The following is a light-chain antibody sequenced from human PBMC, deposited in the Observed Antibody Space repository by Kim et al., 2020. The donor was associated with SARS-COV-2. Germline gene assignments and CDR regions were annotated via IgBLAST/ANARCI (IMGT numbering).Light chain of an antibody. CDR2: LRSDGSH. V-gene: IGLV4-69*01. CDR3: QTWATGIEV. Sequence: ASVKLTCTLSSGHSTYAVAWHQQQPEKGPRFLMKLRSDGSHTKGDGIPDRFSGSSSGAERYLTISSLQSEDEADYYCQTWATGIEVFGGGTQLTV. CDR1: SGHSTYA. J-gene: IGLJ3*02.